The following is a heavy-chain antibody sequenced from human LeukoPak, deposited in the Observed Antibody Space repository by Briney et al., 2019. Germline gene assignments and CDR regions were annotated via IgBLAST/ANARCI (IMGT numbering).Heavy chain of an antibody. Sequence: KPSETLSLTCAVYGGSFSGYYWSWIRQPPGKGLEWIGEINHSGSTNYNPSLKSRVTISVDTSKNQFSLKLSSVTAADTAVYYCARSLHGDYSIDYWGQGTLVTVSS. D-gene: IGHD4-17*01. V-gene: IGHV4-34*01. CDR2: INHSGST. CDR1: GGSFSGYY. J-gene: IGHJ4*02. CDR3: ARSLHGDYSIDY.